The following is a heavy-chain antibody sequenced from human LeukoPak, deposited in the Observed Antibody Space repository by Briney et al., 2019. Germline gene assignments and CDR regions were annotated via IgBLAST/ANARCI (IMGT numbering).Heavy chain of an antibody. Sequence: SETLSLTCTVSGGSISSGGYYWSWIRQPPGKGLEWIGYIYHSGSTYYNPSLKSRVTISVDTSKNQFSLKLSSVTAADTAVYYCAREGGYSYGIIDYWGQGTLVTVSS. J-gene: IGHJ4*02. CDR1: GGSISSGGYY. V-gene: IGHV4-30-2*01. CDR3: AREGGYSYGIIDY. D-gene: IGHD5-18*01. CDR2: IYHSGST.